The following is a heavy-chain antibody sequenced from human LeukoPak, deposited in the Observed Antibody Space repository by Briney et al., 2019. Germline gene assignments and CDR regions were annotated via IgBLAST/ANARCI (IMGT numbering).Heavy chain of an antibody. V-gene: IGHV3-23*01. CDR3: AKNEDYYYYYYMDV. D-gene: IGHD1-1*01. Sequence: GGSLRLSCAASGFTFGSYAMSWVRQAPGKGLEWVSAISGSGGSTYYADSVKGRFTISRDNSKNTLYLQMNSLRAEDTAVYYCAKNEDYYYYYYMDVWGKGTTVTVSS. CDR1: GFTFGSYA. CDR2: ISGSGGST. J-gene: IGHJ6*03.